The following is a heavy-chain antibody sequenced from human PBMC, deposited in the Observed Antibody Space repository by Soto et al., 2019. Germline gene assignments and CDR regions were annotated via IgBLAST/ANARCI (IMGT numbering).Heavy chain of an antibody. CDR2: ISSSSSYT. J-gene: IGHJ2*01. V-gene: IGHV3-11*05. CDR1: GFTFSDYY. CDR3: ARAVYSSSWPYFDL. Sequence: QVQLVESGGGLVKPGGSLRLSCAASGFTFSDYYMSWIRQAPGKGLEWVSYISSSSSYTNYADSVKGRFTISRDNAKNSLYQQMNSLRAEDTAVYYCARAVYSSSWPYFDLWGRGTLVTVSS. D-gene: IGHD6-13*01.